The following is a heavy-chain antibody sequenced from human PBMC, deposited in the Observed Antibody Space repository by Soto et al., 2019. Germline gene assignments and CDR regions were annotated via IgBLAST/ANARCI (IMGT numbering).Heavy chain of an antibody. D-gene: IGHD1-26*01. J-gene: IGHJ6*02. CDR1: GGTFSSYT. V-gene: IGHV1-69*02. CDR2: IIPILGIA. CDR3: ARARDGGATIFYGMDG. Sequence: QVQLVQSGAEVKKPGSSVKVSCKASGGTFSSYTISWVRQAPGQGLEWMGRIIPILGIANYAQKFQGRVTITADKSTSTAYMELSSLRSEDTAVYYCARARDGGATIFYGMDGWGQGTTVTVSS.